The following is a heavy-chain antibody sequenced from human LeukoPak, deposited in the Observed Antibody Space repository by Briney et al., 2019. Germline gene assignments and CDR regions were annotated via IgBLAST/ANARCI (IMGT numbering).Heavy chain of an antibody. V-gene: IGHV1-69*05. D-gene: IGHD6-13*01. CDR1: RGTFSSYA. CDR2: IIPIFGTA. J-gene: IGHJ5*02. CDR3: ARRMGSSWYPNWFDP. Sequence: SVKVSCKASRGTFSSYAISWVRQAPGQGLEWMGGIIPIFGTANYAQKFQGRVTITTDESTSTAYMELSSLRSEDTAVYYCARRMGSSWYPNWFDPWGQGTLVTVSS.